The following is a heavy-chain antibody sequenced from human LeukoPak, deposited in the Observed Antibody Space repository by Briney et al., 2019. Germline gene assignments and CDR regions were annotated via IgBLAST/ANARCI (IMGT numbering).Heavy chain of an antibody. CDR2: VFNGGST. CDR1: GASINSHY. V-gene: IGHV4-59*11. Sequence: SETLSLTCSVSGASINSHYWSWIRQPPGKRLEWIGYVFNGGSTNYNPSLRSRVTISLDTSRDQFFLRLSSVTAADTAIYYCATRPAGTTWYGVFDYWSQGTLVTVSS. D-gene: IGHD6-13*01. J-gene: IGHJ4*02. CDR3: ATRPAGTTWYGVFDY.